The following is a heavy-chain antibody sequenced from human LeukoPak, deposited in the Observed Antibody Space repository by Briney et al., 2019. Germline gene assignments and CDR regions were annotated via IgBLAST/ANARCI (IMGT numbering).Heavy chain of an antibody. CDR3: ARFPNYDSSGDNWYFDL. CDR2: INHSGST. Sequence: SETLSLTCAVYGGSFGGYYWSWIRQPPGKGLEWIGEINHSGSTNYNPSLKSRVTISVDTSKNQFSLRLSSVTAADTAVYYCARFPNYDSSGDNWYFDLWGRGTLVTVSS. J-gene: IGHJ2*01. CDR1: GGSFGGYY. V-gene: IGHV4-34*01. D-gene: IGHD3-22*01.